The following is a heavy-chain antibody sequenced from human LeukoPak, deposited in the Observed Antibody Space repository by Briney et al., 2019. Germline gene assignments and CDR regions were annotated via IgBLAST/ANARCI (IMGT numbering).Heavy chain of an antibody. CDR3: ARVSAVAGNFDY. V-gene: IGHV4-39*07. CDR1: GGSISSSSYY. Sequence: SETLSLTCTVSGGSISSSSYYWGWIRQPPGTGLEWIGSIYYSGSTYYNPSLKSRVTISVDTSKNQFSLKLSSVTAADTAVYYCARVSAVAGNFDYWGQGTLVTVSS. D-gene: IGHD6-19*01. J-gene: IGHJ4*02. CDR2: IYYSGST.